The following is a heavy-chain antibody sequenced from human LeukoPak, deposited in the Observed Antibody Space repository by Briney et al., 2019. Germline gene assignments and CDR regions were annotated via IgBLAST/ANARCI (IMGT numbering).Heavy chain of an antibody. CDR2: INPNSGGI. CDR3: AARGYSYGPPFDY. CDR1: GYTFTSYA. Sequence: ASVKVSCKASGYTFTSYAMNWVRQAPGQGLEWMGWINPNSGGINYAQKFQGRVTMTRDTSISTAYMELSRLRSDDTAVYYCAARGYSYGPPFDYWGQGTLVTVSS. J-gene: IGHJ4*02. V-gene: IGHV1-2*02. D-gene: IGHD5-18*01.